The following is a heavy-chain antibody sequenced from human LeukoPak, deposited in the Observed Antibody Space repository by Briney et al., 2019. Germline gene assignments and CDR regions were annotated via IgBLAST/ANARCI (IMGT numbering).Heavy chain of an antibody. D-gene: IGHD3-9*01. V-gene: IGHV3-23*01. J-gene: IGHJ4*02. CDR3: AKWGDYDVLTGYYVSDY. CDR2: ISGSGGST. CDR1: GFTFSSYA. Sequence: GGSLRLSCAASGFTFSSYAMSWVRQAPGKGLEWVSAISGSGGSTYYADSVKGRFTISRDNSKNTVYLQMNSLRAEDTAVYYCAKWGDYDVLTGYYVSDYWGQGTLVTVSS.